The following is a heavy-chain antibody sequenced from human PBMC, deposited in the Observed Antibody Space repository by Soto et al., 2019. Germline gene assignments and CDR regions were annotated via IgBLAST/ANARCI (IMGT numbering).Heavy chain of an antibody. CDR2: INHSGST. V-gene: IGHV4-34*01. CDR1: GGSFSGYY. J-gene: IGHJ4*02. D-gene: IGHD3-3*01. Sequence: QVQLQQWGAGLLKPSETLSLTCAVYGGSFSGYYWSWIRQPPGKGLEWMGEINHSGSTNYNPSLKSRVTISVDTSKNQFSLKLSSVTAADTAVYYCARRITIFGVVIIRKYFDYWGQGTLVTVSS. CDR3: ARRITIFGVVIIRKYFDY.